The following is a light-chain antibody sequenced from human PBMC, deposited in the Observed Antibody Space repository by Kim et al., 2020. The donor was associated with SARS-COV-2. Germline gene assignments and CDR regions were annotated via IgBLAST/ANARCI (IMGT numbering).Light chain of an antibody. Sequence: SYELTQPPSVSASPGQTASITCSGDKLGDKYACWYQQKPGQSPVLVIYQDSKRPSGIPERFSGSNSGNTATLTISGTQAMDEADYYCQAWDSSIVVLGGGTQLTVL. CDR3: QAWDSSIVV. CDR2: QDS. J-gene: IGLJ2*01. V-gene: IGLV3-1*01. CDR1: KLGDKY.